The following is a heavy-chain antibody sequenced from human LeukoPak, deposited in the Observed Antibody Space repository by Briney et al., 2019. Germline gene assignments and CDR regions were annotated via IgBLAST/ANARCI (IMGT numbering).Heavy chain of an antibody. D-gene: IGHD1-26*01. CDR3: ARLGGSNEGN. Sequence: GGSLRLSCAASGFTFSSYAMHWVGQAPGKGLEWVAVISYDGSNKYYADSVKGRFTISRDNSKNTLYLQMNSLRAEDTAVYYCARLGGSNEGNWGQGTLVTVSS. CDR1: GFTFSSYA. J-gene: IGHJ4*02. V-gene: IGHV3-30-3*01. CDR2: ISYDGSNK.